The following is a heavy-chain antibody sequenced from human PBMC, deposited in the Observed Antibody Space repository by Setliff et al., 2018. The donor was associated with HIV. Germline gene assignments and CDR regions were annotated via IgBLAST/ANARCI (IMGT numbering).Heavy chain of an antibody. Sequence: PSETLSLTCTVSGGSISSSSYYWGWIRQPPGKGLEWIGSIYYSGSTYYNPSLKSRVTILVGTSKKQLSLKMSSVTAADTAVYYCASLYNWNPRGGVGGAFDIWGQGTMVTVSS. CDR3: ASLYNWNPRGGVGGAFDI. D-gene: IGHD1-20*01. CDR2: IYYSGST. J-gene: IGHJ3*02. V-gene: IGHV4-39*07. CDR1: GGSISSSSYY.